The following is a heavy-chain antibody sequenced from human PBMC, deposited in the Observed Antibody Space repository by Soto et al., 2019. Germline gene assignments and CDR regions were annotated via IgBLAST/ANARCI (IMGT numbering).Heavy chain of an antibody. CDR3: ARAEDSRTNWFDP. V-gene: IGHV4-59*01. CDR1: GGSISSYY. D-gene: IGHD3-22*01. J-gene: IGHJ5*02. CDR2: IYYSGST. Sequence: LSLTCTVSGGSISSYYWSWIRQPPGKGPEWIGYIYYSGSTNYNPSLKSRVTISVDTSKNQFSLKLSSVTAADTAVYYCARAEDSRTNWFDPWGQGTLVTVSS.